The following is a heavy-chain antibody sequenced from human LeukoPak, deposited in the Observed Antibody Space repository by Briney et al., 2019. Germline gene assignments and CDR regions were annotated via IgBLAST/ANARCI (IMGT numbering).Heavy chain of an antibody. CDR2: IYYSGST. CDR3: ARVLETGETGYYFDL. V-gene: IGHV4-59*01. Sequence: SETLSLTCTVSGGSIRSYYWSWIRQPPGKGLECIGYIYYSGSTNYNPSLKSRVTITVDTSKNQFSLKLSSVTAADTAVYYCARVLETGETGYYFDLWGRGNPVTVSS. D-gene: IGHD3-9*01. J-gene: IGHJ2*01. CDR1: GGSIRSYY.